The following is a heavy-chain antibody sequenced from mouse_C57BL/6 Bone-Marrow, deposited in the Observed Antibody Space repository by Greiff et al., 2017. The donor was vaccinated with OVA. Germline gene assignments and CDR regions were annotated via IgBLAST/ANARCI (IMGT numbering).Heavy chain of an antibody. J-gene: IGHJ1*03. Sequence: EVQLVESGPGLVKPSQSLSLTCSVTGYSITSGYYWNWIRQFPGNKLEWMGYISYDGSNNYNPSPKNRISITRDTSKNQFFLKLNSVTTEDTATYYCARDCYWYFDVWGTGTTVTVSS. CDR3: ARDCYWYFDV. CDR1: GYSITSGYY. V-gene: IGHV3-6*01. CDR2: ISYDGSN.